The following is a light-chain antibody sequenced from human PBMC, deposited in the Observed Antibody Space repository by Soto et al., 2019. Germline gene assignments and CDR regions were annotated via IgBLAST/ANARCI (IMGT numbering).Light chain of an antibody. Sequence: DIQMTQSPSSLSASVGDRVTITCRASHGIRNDLGWYQKKPGKAPKLLIYAASSLQSGVPSRFSGSGSGTDFTLTISSLQPEDFATYYCQQSYSTLTWTFGQGTKVDIK. CDR2: AAS. J-gene: IGKJ1*01. V-gene: IGKV1-39*01. CDR3: QQSYSTLTWT. CDR1: HGIRND.